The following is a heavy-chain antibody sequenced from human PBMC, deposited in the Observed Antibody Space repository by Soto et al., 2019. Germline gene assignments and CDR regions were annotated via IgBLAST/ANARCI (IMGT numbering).Heavy chain of an antibody. V-gene: IGHV4-59*01. J-gene: IGHJ4*02. CDR1: GGSISSYY. D-gene: IGHD6-6*01. CDR3: ARDKYSSSPFDY. CDR2: IYYSGST. Sequence: SETLSLTCTVSGGSISSYYWSWIRQPPGKGLEWIGYIYYSGSTNYNPSLKSRVTISVDTSKNQFSLKLSSVTAADTAVYYCARDKYSSSPFDYWGQGTLVTVSS.